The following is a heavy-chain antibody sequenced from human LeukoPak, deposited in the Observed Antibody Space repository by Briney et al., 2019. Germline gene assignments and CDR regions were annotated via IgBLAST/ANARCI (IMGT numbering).Heavy chain of an antibody. V-gene: IGHV3-74*01. J-gene: IGHJ6*02. CDR3: ASITLAMYYYYYGMDV. Sequence: GGSLRLSCAASGFTFSSYWMHWVRQAPGKGLVWVSRINSDGSSTSYADSVKGRFTISRDNSKNTLYLQMNSLRAEDTAVYYCASITLAMYYYYYGMDVWGQGATVTVSS. CDR2: INSDGSST. CDR1: GFTFSSYW. D-gene: IGHD2-2*01.